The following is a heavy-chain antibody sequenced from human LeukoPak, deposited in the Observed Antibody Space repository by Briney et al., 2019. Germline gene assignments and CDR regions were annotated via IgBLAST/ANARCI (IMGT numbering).Heavy chain of an antibody. J-gene: IGHJ4*02. CDR1: GLTFSSYG. Sequence: GRSLRLSCAASGLTFSSYGMPWVRQAPGKGLEWVAVISYDGSNKYYADSVKGRFTIPRDNSKNTLYLQMNSLRAEDTAVYYCAKDPGWPQEYYFDYWGQGTLVTVSS. V-gene: IGHV3-30*18. CDR2: ISYDGSNK. D-gene: IGHD2-15*01. CDR3: AKDPGWPQEYYFDY.